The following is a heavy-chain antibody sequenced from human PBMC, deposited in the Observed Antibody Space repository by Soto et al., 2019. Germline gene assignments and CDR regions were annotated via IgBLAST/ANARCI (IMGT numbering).Heavy chain of an antibody. Sequence: SETLSLTCAVSGGSISSSNWWSWVRQPPGKGLEWIGGIYHSGSTNYNPSLKSRVTISVDKSKNQFSLKLSSVTAADTAVYYCAKGGSGSYSNAFDIWGQGTMVTVSS. CDR2: IYHSGST. CDR1: GGSISSSNW. V-gene: IGHV4-4*02. CDR3: AKGGSGSYSNAFDI. J-gene: IGHJ3*02. D-gene: IGHD3-10*01.